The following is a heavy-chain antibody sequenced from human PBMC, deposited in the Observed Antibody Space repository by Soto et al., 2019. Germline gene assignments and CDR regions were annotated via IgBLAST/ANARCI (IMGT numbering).Heavy chain of an antibody. D-gene: IGHD6-19*01. CDR3: ARDQGGGWSNIDY. CDR2: ISYSGTT. V-gene: IGHV4-59*01. CDR1: GGSISSYY. J-gene: IGHJ4*02. Sequence: SETLSLTCTVSGGSISSYYWSWIRQPPGKGLEWIGYISYSGTTNYNPSLKSRVTISVDTSRNQFSLKLSSVTAADTAVYYCARDQGGGWSNIDYWGQGTLVTVSS.